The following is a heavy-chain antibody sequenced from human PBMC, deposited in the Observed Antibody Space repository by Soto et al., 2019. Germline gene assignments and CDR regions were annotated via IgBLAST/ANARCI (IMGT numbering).Heavy chain of an antibody. CDR1: GGTFSSYS. V-gene: IGHV1-69*06. CDR3: ARFGYGSGSEDP. D-gene: IGHD3-10*01. CDR2: IIPIFGTA. J-gene: IGHJ5*02. Sequence: SVNVSCKSSGGTFSSYSISWVRQAPGQGLECMGGIIPIFGTANYAQKFQGRVTITADKSTSTAYMELSSLRSEDTAVYYCARFGYGSGSEDPWGQGTLVTVSS.